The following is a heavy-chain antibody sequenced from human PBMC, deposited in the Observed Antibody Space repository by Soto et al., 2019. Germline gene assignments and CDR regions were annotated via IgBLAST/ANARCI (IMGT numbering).Heavy chain of an antibody. V-gene: IGHV1-8*01. CDR1: GYTFTSYD. D-gene: IGHD1-1*01. CDR2: MNPNTGNS. Sequence: ASVKVSCKASGYTFTSYDIYWVRQATGQGLEWMGWMNPNTGNSGYAQKFQGRVTMTSDTSISTAHMELSSLRSENTAVYYCARRAETNGWNGFGADKYYFDFWGQGTLVTVSS. J-gene: IGHJ4*02. CDR3: ARRAETNGWNGFGADKYYFDF.